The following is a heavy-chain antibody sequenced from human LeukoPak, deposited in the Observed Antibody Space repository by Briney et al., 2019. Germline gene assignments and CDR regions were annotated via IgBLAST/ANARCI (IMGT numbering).Heavy chain of an antibody. CDR3: ARWAYCGCDCYRVGHYYYYMDV. D-gene: IGHD2-21*02. CDR1: GFTFSDYY. V-gene: IGHV3-11*01. Sequence: PGGFLRLSCAASGFTFSDYYMSWIRQAPGKGLEWVSYISSSGSTIYYADSVKGRFTISRDNAKNSLYLQMNSLRAEDTAVYYCARWAYCGCDCYRVGHYYYYMDVWGKGTTVTISS. CDR2: ISSSGSTI. J-gene: IGHJ6*03.